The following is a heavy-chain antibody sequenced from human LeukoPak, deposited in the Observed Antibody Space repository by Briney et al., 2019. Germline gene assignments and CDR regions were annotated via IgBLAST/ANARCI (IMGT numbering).Heavy chain of an antibody. CDR1: GFSFNDAW. J-gene: IGHJ4*02. D-gene: IGHD6-13*01. V-gene: IGHV3-15*01. CDR3: AKDRSSWYYFDY. CDR2: IKSKADGGTA. Sequence: GGSLRLSCAASGFSFNDAWMSWVRQAPGKGLEWVGRIKSKADGGTADYAAPVKGRFTISRDDSKNTLYLQMNSLRAEDTAVYYCAKDRSSWYYFDYWGQGTLVTVSS.